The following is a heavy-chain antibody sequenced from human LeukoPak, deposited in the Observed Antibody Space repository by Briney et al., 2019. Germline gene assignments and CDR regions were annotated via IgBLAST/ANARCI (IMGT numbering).Heavy chain of an antibody. CDR3: ARAFDY. J-gene: IGHJ4*02. V-gene: IGHV3-48*03. CDR2: ISSGGNTI. CDR1: GFTFSNYE. Sequence: PGGSLRLSCAASGFTFSNYEMNWVRQAPGKGLEWISYISSGGNTIYYADSVKGRFTISRDNAKNSLYLQMNSLRAEDTAVYYCARAFDYWGQGTLVTVSS.